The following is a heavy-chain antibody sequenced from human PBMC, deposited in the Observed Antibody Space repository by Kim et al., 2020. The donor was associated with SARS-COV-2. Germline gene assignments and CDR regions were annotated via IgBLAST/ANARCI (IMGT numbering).Heavy chain of an antibody. D-gene: IGHD4-4*01. V-gene: IGHV1-8*01. Sequence: ASVKVSCKASGYTFTSYDINWVRQATGQGLEWMGWMNPNSGNTGYAQKFQGRVTMTRNTSISTAYMELSSLRSEDTAVYYCAILPNTVTISPFGPSGNYYMDVWGKGTPVTVSS. CDR3: AILPNTVTISPFGPSGNYYMDV. CDR1: GYTFTSYD. CDR2: MNPNSGNT. J-gene: IGHJ6*03.